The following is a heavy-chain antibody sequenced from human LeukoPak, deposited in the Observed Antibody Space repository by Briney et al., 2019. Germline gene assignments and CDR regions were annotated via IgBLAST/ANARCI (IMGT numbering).Heavy chain of an antibody. CDR2: IYSGGST. CDR3: ASSYSGYDSSGYYSEVDY. V-gene: IGHV3-53*01. D-gene: IGHD3-22*01. Sequence: GGSLRLSCAASGFTVSSNYMSWVRQAPGKGLEWVSVIYSGGSTYYADSVKGRFTISRDNSKNTLYLQMNSLRAEDTAVYYCASSYSGYDSSGYYSEVDYWGQGTLVTVSS. J-gene: IGHJ4*02. CDR1: GFTVSSNY.